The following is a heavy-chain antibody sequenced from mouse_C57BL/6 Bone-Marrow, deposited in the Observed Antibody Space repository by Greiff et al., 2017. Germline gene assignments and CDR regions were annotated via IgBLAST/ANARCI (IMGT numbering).Heavy chain of an antibody. CDR2: IYPGDGDT. V-gene: IGHV1-82*01. J-gene: IGHJ2*01. CDR3: ARSGGCYFDY. CDR1: GYAFSSSW. D-gene: IGHD3-1*01. Sequence: ESGPELVKPGASVKISCKASGYAFSSSWMNWVKQRPGKGLEWIGRIYPGDGDTNYNGKFKGKATLTADKSSSTAYMQLSSLTSEDSAVYFCARSGGCYFDYWGQGTTLTVSS.